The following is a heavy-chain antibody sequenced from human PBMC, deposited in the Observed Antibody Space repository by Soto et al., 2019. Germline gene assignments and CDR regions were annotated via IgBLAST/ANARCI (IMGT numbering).Heavy chain of an antibody. J-gene: IGHJ4*02. CDR2: VAPGRGST. Sequence: QVHLVQSGAEVKKPGASVRISCKASGYTFTSLTIHWVRQAPGQGLEWMGWVAPGRGSTEYSQNFQGRVTITRDTSASIAYMELSSLRAEDTAVYYCARENLPQLGSYFDYWGQGSLVTVSS. V-gene: IGHV1-3*01. CDR1: GYTFTSLT. CDR3: ARENLPQLGSYFDY. D-gene: IGHD1-26*01.